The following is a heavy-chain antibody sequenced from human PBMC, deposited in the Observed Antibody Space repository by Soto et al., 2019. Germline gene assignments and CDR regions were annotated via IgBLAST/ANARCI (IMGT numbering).Heavy chain of an antibody. V-gene: IGHV3-33*05. CDR3: ARWGTTGGLDV. D-gene: IGHD3-16*01. Sequence: QVQLVESGGGVVQPGTSLRLACVGSGFTFRSDVIHWVRQAPGKGLEWVALTSYDGSNKDYGDSVKGRFTISRDNSRNTVDLQMDSLRREDTALYYCARWGTTGGLDVWGQCNLVSVSS. CDR2: TSYDGSNK. CDR1: GFTFRSDV. J-gene: IGHJ1*01.